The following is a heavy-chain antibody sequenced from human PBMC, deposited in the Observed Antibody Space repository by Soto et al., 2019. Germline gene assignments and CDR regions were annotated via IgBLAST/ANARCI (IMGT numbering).Heavy chain of an antibody. CDR1: GYTFTGYY. D-gene: IGHD4-17*01. V-gene: IGHV1-2*02. CDR3: AREDGDPPFAY. Sequence: QVQLVQSGAEVKKPGASVKVSCKASGYTFTGYYMHWVRQAPGQGLEWMGWINPNSGGTNYAQKFRGGVPRTRNTSISTAKRGLSRLRSDDPAVYYCAREDGDPPFAYGGQGPLVTASS. J-gene: IGHJ4*02. CDR2: INPNSGGT.